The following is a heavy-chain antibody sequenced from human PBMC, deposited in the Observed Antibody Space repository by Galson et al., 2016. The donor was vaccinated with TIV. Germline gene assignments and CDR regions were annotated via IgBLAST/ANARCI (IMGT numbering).Heavy chain of an antibody. CDR2: INPAVGLT. CDR3: SSASHLVPTVHHY. J-gene: IGHJ4*02. Sequence: SVKVSCKASGGTFNSYDISWLRQIPGEGFEWMGRINPAVGLTKYAQRFQGRFTITAAYMELSSLRSGDTAVYYCSSASHLVPTVHHYWGQGTLVTVSS. D-gene: IGHD5-12*01. V-gene: IGHV1-69*04. CDR1: GGTFNSYD.